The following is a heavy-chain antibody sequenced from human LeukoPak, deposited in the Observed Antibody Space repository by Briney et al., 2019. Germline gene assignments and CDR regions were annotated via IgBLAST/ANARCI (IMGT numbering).Heavy chain of an antibody. J-gene: IGHJ2*01. CDR3: ARDVGRYTYGYRPTELYWYFDL. D-gene: IGHD5-18*01. CDR2: ISGSGGST. CDR1: GFTFSSYA. Sequence: GGSLRLSCAASGFTFSSYAVSWVRQAPGKGLEWVSIISGSGGSTYYADSVKGRFTISRDNSKNTLYLQMNSLRAEDTAVYYCARDVGRYTYGYRPTELYWYFDLWGRGTRVTVSS. V-gene: IGHV3-23*01.